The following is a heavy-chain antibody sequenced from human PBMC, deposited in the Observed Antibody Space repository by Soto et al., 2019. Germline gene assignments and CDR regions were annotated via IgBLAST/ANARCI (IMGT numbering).Heavy chain of an antibody. D-gene: IGHD2-2*01. CDR3: ARFPAGYCSSTSCYPAFDI. V-gene: IGHV4-59*08. CDR2: IYYSGST. CDR1: GGSISSYY. Sequence: QVQLQESGPGLVKPSETLSLTCTVSGGSISSYYWSWIRQPPGKGLEWIGYIYYSGSTNYNPSLKSRVTISVDTSKNQFSLKLSSVTAADTAVYYCARFPAGYCSSTSCYPAFDIWGQGTMVTVSS. J-gene: IGHJ3*02.